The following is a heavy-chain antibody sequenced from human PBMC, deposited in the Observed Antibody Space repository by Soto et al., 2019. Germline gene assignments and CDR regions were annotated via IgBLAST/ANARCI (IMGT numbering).Heavy chain of an antibody. CDR3: ARVMVRKFGSGPSRPYGFDV. V-gene: IGHV1-18*01. D-gene: IGHD3-10*01. J-gene: IGHJ6*02. CDR2: ITAYNDDT. Sequence: SYIFIWWREGTEKCVEWMGWITAYNDDTNYAQKFQGRVTMTTDTSTSTAYMELRSLRSDDTAVYYCARVMVRKFGSGPSRPYGFDVLVQGTTVP. CDR1: SYI.